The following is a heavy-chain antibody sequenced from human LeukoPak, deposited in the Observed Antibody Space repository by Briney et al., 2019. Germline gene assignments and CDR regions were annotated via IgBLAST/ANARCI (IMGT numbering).Heavy chain of an antibody. Sequence: GGSLRLSCAASGFTVSGNYMSWVRQAPGKGLEWVSVIYSGDNTYYGDSVKDRFTISRDNSKNTLYLQMNSLRAEDTAVYYCAKGREQLVSFSDYWGQGTLVTVSS. CDR1: GFTVSGNY. CDR3: AKGREQLVSFSDY. V-gene: IGHV3-66*01. CDR2: IYSGDNT. J-gene: IGHJ4*02. D-gene: IGHD6-6*01.